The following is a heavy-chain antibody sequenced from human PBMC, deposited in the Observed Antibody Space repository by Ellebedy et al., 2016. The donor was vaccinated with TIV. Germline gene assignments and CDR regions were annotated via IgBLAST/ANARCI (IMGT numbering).Heavy chain of an antibody. CDR3: ARSTVINPEGDAYDI. CDR1: GFTVSDYF. D-gene: IGHD4-23*01. CDR2: ITSSGSTI. J-gene: IGHJ3*02. V-gene: IGHV3-11*04. Sequence: GESLKISCAGSGFTVSDYFMSWVRQAPGKGLEWVSYITSSGSTIYYADSVKGRFTVARDNAKNSLYLHMNSLRAEDTAVYYCARSTVINPEGDAYDIWGQGTKVTVSS.